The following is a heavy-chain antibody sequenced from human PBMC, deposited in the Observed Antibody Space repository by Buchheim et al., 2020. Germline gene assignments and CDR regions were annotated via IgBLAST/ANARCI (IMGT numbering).Heavy chain of an antibody. Sequence: QLVESGGGLVQPGGSLRLSCAASGFTFSNFWMHWVRQAPGKGLVWVSRTDSDGSSTDYADPVKGRFTISRDNAKNQLYLQMNSLRPEDTAVYFCVRDWYGMDVWGRGTT. V-gene: IGHV3-74*01. J-gene: IGHJ6*02. CDR2: TDSDGSST. CDR3: VRDWYGMDV. CDR1: GFTFSNFW.